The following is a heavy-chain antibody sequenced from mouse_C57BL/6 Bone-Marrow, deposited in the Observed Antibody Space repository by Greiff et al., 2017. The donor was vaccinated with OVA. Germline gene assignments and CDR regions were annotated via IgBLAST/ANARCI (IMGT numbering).Heavy chain of an antibody. Sequence: EVKLMESGGGLVQPGGSLKLSCAASGFTFSDLYMYWIRQTPEKRLEWVAYISNGGGSTYYPDTVKGRFTISRDNAKNTLYLQMSRLKSEDTAMYYCARLDAMDYWGQGTSVTVSS. CDR1: GFTFSDLY. CDR3: ARLDAMDY. CDR2: ISNGGGST. V-gene: IGHV5-12*01. J-gene: IGHJ4*01.